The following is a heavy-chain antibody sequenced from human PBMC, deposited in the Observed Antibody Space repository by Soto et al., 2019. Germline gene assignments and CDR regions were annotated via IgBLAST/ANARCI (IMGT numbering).Heavy chain of an antibody. Sequence: SETLSLTCAVYGGSFSGYYWSWIRQPPGKGREWIGEINHSGSTNYNPSLKSRVTISVDTSKNQFSLKLSSVTAADTAVYYCARYRYYYGSGSYYTLDYWGQGTLVTVSS. D-gene: IGHD3-10*01. CDR1: GGSFSGYY. CDR2: INHSGST. CDR3: ARYRYYYGSGSYYTLDY. J-gene: IGHJ4*02. V-gene: IGHV4-34*01.